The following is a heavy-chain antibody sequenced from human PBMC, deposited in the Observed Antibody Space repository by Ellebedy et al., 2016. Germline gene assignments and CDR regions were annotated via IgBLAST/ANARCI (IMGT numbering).Heavy chain of an antibody. J-gene: IGHJ4*02. CDR2: INHSGST. CDR1: GGSFRGYY. CDR3: SRTTSYGSSCYY. V-gene: IGHV4-34*01. D-gene: IGHD6-13*01. Sequence: GSLRLSCAVYGGSFRGYYWSWIRQSPGKGLEWIGEINHSGSTNYNPSLESRVTISLDTSKVQFSLQLTSLTAADTGVYYCSRTTSYGSSCYYWGQGTPVTVSS.